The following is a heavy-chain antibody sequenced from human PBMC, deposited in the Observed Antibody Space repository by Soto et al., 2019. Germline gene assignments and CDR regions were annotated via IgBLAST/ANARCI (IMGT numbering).Heavy chain of an antibody. Sequence: DVQLLESGGALVQPGESLRLSCAASGFTFEKYWMTWARQAPGKGLELVANIKEDGSDKTYVDSVKGRFTVSRDNTKDCIFLQMNSLRDEDTAVYYCARGRSTDYWGQGTLVIVSS. CDR3: ARGRSTDY. V-gene: IGHV3-7*01. CDR1: GFTFEKYW. CDR2: IKEDGSDK. J-gene: IGHJ4*02.